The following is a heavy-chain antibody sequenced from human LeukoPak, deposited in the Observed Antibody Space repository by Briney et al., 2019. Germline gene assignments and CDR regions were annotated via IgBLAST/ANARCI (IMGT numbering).Heavy chain of an antibody. CDR3: ARPEVVVAATSSMYYYGMDV. CDR2: ISYGGSNK. D-gene: IGHD2-15*01. Sequence: GGSLRLSCAASGFTFSSYAMHWVRQAPGKGLEWVAVISYGGSNKYYADSVKGRFTISRDNSKNTLYLQMNSLRAEDTAVYYCARPEVVVAATSSMYYYGMDVWGQGTTVTVSS. J-gene: IGHJ6*02. CDR1: GFTFSSYA. V-gene: IGHV3-30-3*01.